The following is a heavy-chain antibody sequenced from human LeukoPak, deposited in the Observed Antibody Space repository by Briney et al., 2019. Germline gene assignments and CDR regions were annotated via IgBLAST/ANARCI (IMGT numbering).Heavy chain of an antibody. V-gene: IGHV3-66*01. CDR3: ARDWLGDIDY. CDR1: GFTVSSNY. J-gene: IGHJ4*02. Sequence: GGSLRLSCAASGFTVSSNYMSWVRQAPGKGLEWVSVIYSGGSTYYADSVKGRFTISRDNSKNTLYLQMNGLRAEDTAVYYCARDWLGDIDYWGQGTLATVSS. D-gene: IGHD4-17*01. CDR2: IYSGGST.